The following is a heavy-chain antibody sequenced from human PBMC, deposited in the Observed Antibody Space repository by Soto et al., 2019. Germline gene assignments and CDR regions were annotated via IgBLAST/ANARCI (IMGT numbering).Heavy chain of an antibody. J-gene: IGHJ4*02. CDR1: GFTFSSYA. CDR3: AKDRSLGFYHAN. CDR2: VSGSGDIT. Sequence: EVQLLESGGAFVQPGGSLRLSCAASGFTFSSYAMSWVRQAPGKGLEWVSAVSGSGDITSYAGYVKGRLTISRDNSKNALYLQMNSLRAADTALYYCAKDRSLGFYHANCGQGTLVTVSS. D-gene: IGHD1-26*01. V-gene: IGHV3-23*01.